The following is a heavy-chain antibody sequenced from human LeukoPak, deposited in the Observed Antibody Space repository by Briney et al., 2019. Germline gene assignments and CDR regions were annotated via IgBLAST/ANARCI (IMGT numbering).Heavy chain of an antibody. CDR3: AKDPNQYSSSFLVDY. Sequence: PGGSLRLSCAASGFTFSSYGMHWVRQAPGKGLEWVAFIRYDGSNKYYADSVKGRFTISRDNSKNTLYLQMNSLRAEDTAVYYCAKDPNQYSSSFLVDYWSQGTLVTVSS. D-gene: IGHD6-6*01. CDR2: IRYDGSNK. CDR1: GFTFSSYG. V-gene: IGHV3-30*02. J-gene: IGHJ4*02.